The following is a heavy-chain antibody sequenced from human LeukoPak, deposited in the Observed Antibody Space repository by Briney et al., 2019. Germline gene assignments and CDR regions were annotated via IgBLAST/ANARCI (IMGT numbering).Heavy chain of an antibody. CDR1: GGSISSYY. V-gene: IGHV4-4*07. D-gene: IGHD2-2*01. Sequence: SETLSLTCTVSGGSISSYYWSWIRQPAGKGLEWIGRIYTSGSTNYNPSLKSRVTMSVDTSKNQFSLKLSSVTAADTAVYYCAREDIVVVPAAMDYYYMDVWGKGTTVTVSS. CDR2: IYTSGST. CDR3: AREDIVVVPAAMDYYYMDV. J-gene: IGHJ6*03.